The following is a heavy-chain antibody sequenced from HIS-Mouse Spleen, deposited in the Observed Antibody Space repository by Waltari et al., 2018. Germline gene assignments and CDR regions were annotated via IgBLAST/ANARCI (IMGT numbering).Heavy chain of an antibody. CDR3: ARRSTMVRGDDAFDI. CDR2: IYHSGST. CDR1: GYSISSGYY. Sequence: QVQLQESGPGLVKPSETLSLTCTVSGYSISSGYYWGWIRQPPGKGLEWIGSIYHSGSTYYNPSLKSRVTISVDTSKNQFSLKLSSVTAADTAVYYCARRSTMVRGDDAFDIWGQGTMVTVSS. D-gene: IGHD3-10*01. J-gene: IGHJ3*02. V-gene: IGHV4-38-2*02.